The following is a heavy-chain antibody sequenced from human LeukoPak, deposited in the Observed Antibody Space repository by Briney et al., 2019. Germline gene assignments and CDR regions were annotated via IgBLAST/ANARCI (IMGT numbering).Heavy chain of an antibody. CDR1: GFTFGTFW. J-gene: IGHJ4*02. CDR2: INPEETTT. Sequence: GGSLRLSCAASGFTFGTFWMHWARQAPGKGLVWVSRINPEETTTNYADAVKGRFTISRDNAKNTLYLQMNSLRAEDTAVYYCARGGLEPVDYWGQGTLVTVSS. CDR3: ARGGLEPVDY. V-gene: IGHV3-74*01. D-gene: IGHD1-14*01.